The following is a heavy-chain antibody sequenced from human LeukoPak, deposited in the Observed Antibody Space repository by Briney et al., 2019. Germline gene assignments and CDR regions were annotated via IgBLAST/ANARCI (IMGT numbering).Heavy chain of an antibody. V-gene: IGHV4-59*01. D-gene: IGHD1-26*01. CDR2: IYYSGST. CDR1: GGSISSYY. CDR3: STHVIVGARGRFYFDY. Sequence: KPSETLSLTCTVSGGSISSYYWSWIRQPPGKGLEWIGYIYYSGSTNYNPSLKSRVTISVDTSKNQFSLKLSSVTAADTAVYYCSTHVIVGARGRFYFDYWGQGILVTVSS. J-gene: IGHJ4*02.